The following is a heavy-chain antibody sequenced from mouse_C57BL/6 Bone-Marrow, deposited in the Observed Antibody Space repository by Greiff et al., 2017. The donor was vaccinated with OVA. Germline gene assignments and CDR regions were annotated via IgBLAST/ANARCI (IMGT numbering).Heavy chain of an antibody. J-gene: IGHJ1*03. V-gene: IGHV5-17*01. CDR2: ISSGSSTI. CDR1: GFTFSDYG. CDR3: ARINYWYFDV. Sequence: EVKLVESGGGLVKPGGSLKLSCAASGFTFSDYGMHWVRQAPEQGLAWVAYISSGSSTIYYADTVKGRFTISRDNAKNTLFLQMTSLRAEDTAMYYCARINYWYFDVWGTGTTVTVSS.